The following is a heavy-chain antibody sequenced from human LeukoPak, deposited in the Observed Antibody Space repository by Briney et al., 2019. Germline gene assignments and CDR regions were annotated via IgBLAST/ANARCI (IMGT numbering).Heavy chain of an antibody. Sequence: GGSLRLSCAASGLTFSSYAMGWVRQAPGKGLEWVSAISGSGGSTYYADSVKGRFTISRDNSKNTLYLQMNSLRAEDTAVYYCAKEKSITMIVVVITGGYFDYWGQGTLVTVSS. D-gene: IGHD3-22*01. CDR2: ISGSGGST. V-gene: IGHV3-23*01. J-gene: IGHJ4*02. CDR3: AKEKSITMIVVVITGGYFDY. CDR1: GLTFSSYA.